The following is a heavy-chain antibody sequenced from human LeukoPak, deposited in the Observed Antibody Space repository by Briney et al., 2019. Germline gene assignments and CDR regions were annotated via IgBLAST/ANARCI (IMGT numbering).Heavy chain of an antibody. Sequence: GGSLRLSCAASGFTFSDHYMDWVRQAPGKGLEWVGRTRNKANSYTPEYAASVKGRFTISRDDSKNSLYLQMNSLKTEDTAVYYCAAIAARPGVDYWGQGTLVTVSS. CDR2: TRNKANSYTP. V-gene: IGHV3-72*01. CDR1: GFTFSDHY. J-gene: IGHJ4*02. D-gene: IGHD6-6*01. CDR3: AAIAARPGVDY.